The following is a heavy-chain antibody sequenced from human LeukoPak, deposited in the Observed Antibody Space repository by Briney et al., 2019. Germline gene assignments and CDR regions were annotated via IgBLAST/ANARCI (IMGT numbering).Heavy chain of an antibody. Sequence: GGSLRLSCAASGFTFSSYSMNWVRQAPGKGLEWVSSISNSRHIYYADSVKGRFTIFRDDAKNSLFLQMDSLRVEDTAMYYCVRDFSTVTTAYLHHWGQGTLLTVSS. V-gene: IGHV3-21*04. CDR2: ISNSRHI. J-gene: IGHJ1*01. D-gene: IGHD4-17*01. CDR1: GFTFSSYS. CDR3: VRDFSTVTTAYLHH.